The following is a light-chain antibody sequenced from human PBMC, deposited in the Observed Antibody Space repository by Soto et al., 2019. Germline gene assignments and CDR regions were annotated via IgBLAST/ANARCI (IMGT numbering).Light chain of an antibody. CDR2: SAS. CDR1: QSISRY. Sequence: DIQMTQSPSSLSASVGDRVTITCRASQSISRYLNWYQQKPGKAPKLLIYSASSLHSGVPSRFSGSGSGTDFSLTISRLEPEDFAFHFCQQYGGSPPVTFGQGTEV. V-gene: IGKV1-39*01. J-gene: IGKJ1*01. CDR3: QQYGGSPPVT.